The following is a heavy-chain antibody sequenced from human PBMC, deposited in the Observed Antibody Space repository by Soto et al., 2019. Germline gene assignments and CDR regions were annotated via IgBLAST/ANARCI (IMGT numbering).Heavy chain of an antibody. Sequence: PGESLKISCKGSGYSLTSYWIGWVRQMPGKGLEWMGFIYPGDSDTRYSPSFQGQVTISADKSISTAYLQWSSLKASDTAVYYCAAGGISPGNYNYYAMDVWGQGTTVTVSS. J-gene: IGHJ6*02. D-gene: IGHD3-16*01. CDR2: IYPGDSDT. CDR3: AAGGISPGNYNYYAMDV. V-gene: IGHV5-51*01. CDR1: GYSLTSYW.